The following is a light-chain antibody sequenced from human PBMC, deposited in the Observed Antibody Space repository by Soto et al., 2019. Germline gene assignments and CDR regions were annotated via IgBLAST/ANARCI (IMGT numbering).Light chain of an antibody. CDR2: GAS. J-gene: IGKJ1*01. Sequence: EIVLTQSPGTLSLSPGERATLSCRASQSVTFNYVAWYQQKPGQAPRLLIYGASSRATGIPDRFSGSGSGTDFTLTISRVAPEDFALYYCPQYAAPLWTFGHWTKVQIK. CDR1: QSVTFNY. CDR3: PQYAAPLWT. V-gene: IGKV3-20*01.